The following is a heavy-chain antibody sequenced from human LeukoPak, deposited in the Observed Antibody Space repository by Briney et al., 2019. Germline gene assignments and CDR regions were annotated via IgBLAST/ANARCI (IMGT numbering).Heavy chain of an antibody. CDR1: GGTFSSYV. J-gene: IGHJ5*02. CDR3: ARALLRYCSGTGCYWFDP. Sequence: GASVKVSCKASGGTFSSYVISWVRQAPGKGLEWMGGIIPIFGTANYAQKFQGRVTITADESTSTAYMELSSLRSEDTAVYYCARALLRYCSGTGCYWFDPWGQGTLVTVSS. CDR2: IIPIFGTA. V-gene: IGHV1-69*13. D-gene: IGHD2-2*01.